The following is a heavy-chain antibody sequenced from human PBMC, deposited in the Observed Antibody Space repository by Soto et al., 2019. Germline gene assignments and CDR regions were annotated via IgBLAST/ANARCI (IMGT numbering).Heavy chain of an antibody. CDR2: IWYDGSKK. D-gene: IGHD3-3*01. CDR3: ARDASYYSLWSGYYPSRNGMDV. V-gene: IGHV3-33*08. Sequence: VQLLESGGGLVQPGGSLRLSCAASGFTFSSFGMHWVRQAPGKGLEWVSLIWYDGSKKSYGDSVKGRFTISRDNSRNTVYLQMTSLRADDTAVYYCARDASYYSLWSGYYPSRNGMDVWGQGTTVTVSS. CDR1: GFTFSSFG. J-gene: IGHJ6*02.